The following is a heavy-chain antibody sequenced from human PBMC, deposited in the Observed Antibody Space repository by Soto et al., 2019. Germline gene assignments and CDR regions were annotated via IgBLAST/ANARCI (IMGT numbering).Heavy chain of an antibody. Sequence: PGGSLRLSCAASGFTFSSYGMHWVRQAPGKGLEWVAVIWYDGSNKYYADSVKGRFTISRDNSKNTLYLQMNSLRAEDTAVYYCARDPQHSPLSIAETFGWFDPWGQGTLVTVSS. CDR3: ARDPQHSPLSIAETFGWFDP. D-gene: IGHD6-6*01. V-gene: IGHV3-33*01. CDR1: GFTFSSYG. J-gene: IGHJ5*02. CDR2: IWYDGSNK.